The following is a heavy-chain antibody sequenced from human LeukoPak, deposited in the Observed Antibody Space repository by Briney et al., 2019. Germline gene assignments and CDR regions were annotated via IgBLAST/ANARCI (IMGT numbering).Heavy chain of an antibody. CDR2: IYYSGST. D-gene: IGHD3-22*01. CDR1: GGSISSSSYY. CDR3: ARQTIYDSTAWGAFDI. J-gene: IGHJ3*02. V-gene: IGHV4-39*01. Sequence: SETLSLTCTVSGGSISSSSYYWGWIRQPPGKGLEWIGSIYYSGSTYYNPSLKSRVTISVDTSKNQFSLELSSVTAADTAVYYCARQTIYDSTAWGAFDIWGQGTMVTVSS.